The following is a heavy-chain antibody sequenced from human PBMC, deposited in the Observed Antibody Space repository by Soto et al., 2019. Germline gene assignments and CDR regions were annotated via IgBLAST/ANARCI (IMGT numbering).Heavy chain of an antibody. CDR2: ISYDGSNK. CDR3: ARVNSSSWYGLYYYYYGMDV. D-gene: IGHD6-13*01. J-gene: IGHJ6*02. V-gene: IGHV3-30-3*01. CDR1: GFTFSSYA. Sequence: ESGGGVVQPGRSLRLSCAASGFTFSSYAMHWVRQAPGKGLEWVAVISYDGSNKYYADSVKGRFTISRDNSKNTLYLQMNSLRAEDTAVYYCARVNSSSWYGLYYYYYGMDVWGQGTTVTVSS.